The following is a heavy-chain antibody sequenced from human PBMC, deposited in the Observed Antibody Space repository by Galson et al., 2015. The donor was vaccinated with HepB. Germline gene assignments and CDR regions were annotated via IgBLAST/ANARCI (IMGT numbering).Heavy chain of an antibody. CDR3: ARDLQMSSISLDF. V-gene: IGHV1-18*04. J-gene: IGHJ4*02. CDR1: GYTFDSYD. CDR2: ISVYNGDT. Sequence: SVKVSCKASGYTFDSYDITWVRQAPGQGLEWMGWISVYNGDTKYARRFQDRVTLTTDKTTSTAYMELRSLRSDDTGVYFCARDLQMSSISLDFWGQGTLVTVSS. D-gene: IGHD5-24*01.